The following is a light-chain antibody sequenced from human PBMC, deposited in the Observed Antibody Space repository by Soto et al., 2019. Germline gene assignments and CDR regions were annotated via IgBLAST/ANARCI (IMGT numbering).Light chain of an antibody. J-gene: IGLJ1*01. CDR2: SDI. V-gene: IGLV1-44*01. CDR1: SSNIGVNT. Sequence: QSVLTQPPSASGTPGQRVTIPCSGSSSNIGVNTVNWFQQLPGTAPKLVMYSDIHRPSGVPDRFSGSKSGTSASLAISGLQSEDEADYYCAVWDDSLSGYVFGTGTKVTVL. CDR3: AVWDDSLSGYV.